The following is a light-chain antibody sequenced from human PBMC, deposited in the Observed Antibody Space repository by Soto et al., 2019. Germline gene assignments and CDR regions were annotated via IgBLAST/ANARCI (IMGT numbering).Light chain of an antibody. J-gene: IGKJ1*01. CDR3: QQYDSYSWT. CDR1: QGISTN. V-gene: IGKV1-5*01. Sequence: DSQMTQSPSSVSASVGDRVTISCRASQGISTNLAWYQQKPGKAPKLLIYDASSLKSGVPSRFSGSGSGTEFTLTISSLQPDDFATYYCQQYDSYSWTFGQGTKVDIK. CDR2: DAS.